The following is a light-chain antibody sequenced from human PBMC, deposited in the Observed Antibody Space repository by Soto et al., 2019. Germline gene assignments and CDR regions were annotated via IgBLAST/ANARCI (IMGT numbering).Light chain of an antibody. Sequence: DIQMTQSPSSLSASVGDRITITCRASQGIGNDLGWYQQKPGNAPKRLIFAASSLQSGVPSRFSGSESGTEFTLTISSLQPEDFATYYCPQYNSYPLTFGGGTKVEVK. CDR3: PQYNSYPLT. CDR2: AAS. V-gene: IGKV1-17*01. CDR1: QGIGND. J-gene: IGKJ4*01.